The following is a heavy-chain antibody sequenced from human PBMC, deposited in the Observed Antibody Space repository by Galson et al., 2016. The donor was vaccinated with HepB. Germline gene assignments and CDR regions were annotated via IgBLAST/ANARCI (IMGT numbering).Heavy chain of an antibody. CDR1: GFIFSDYS. CDR3: ARVYYYDSTGYYYIGSDALDL. V-gene: IGHV3-48*02. CDR2: ISSTSSTI. J-gene: IGHJ3*01. Sequence: SLRLSCAASGFIFSDYSMNWVRQAPGKSLEWLSYISSTSSTIYYADSVKGRFTASRDNAKNSLFLQMNSLRDEDTAVYYCARVYYYDSTGYYYIGSDALDLWGQGTMVTVSS. D-gene: IGHD3-22*01.